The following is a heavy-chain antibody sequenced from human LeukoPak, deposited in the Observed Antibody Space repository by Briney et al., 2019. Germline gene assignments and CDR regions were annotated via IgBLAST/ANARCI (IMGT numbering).Heavy chain of an antibody. CDR2: ISSDGSTT. D-gene: IGHD6-25*01. Sequence: GGSLRLSCVASGFSFSTSWMHWVRQVPGKGLVWVARISSDGSTTTHADSVKGRFTISRDNTKNTLYLQMNSLRVEDTAVYYCARDLYSSVWGQGTLVTVSS. CDR1: GFSFSTSW. J-gene: IGHJ4*02. CDR3: ARDLYSSV. V-gene: IGHV3-74*03.